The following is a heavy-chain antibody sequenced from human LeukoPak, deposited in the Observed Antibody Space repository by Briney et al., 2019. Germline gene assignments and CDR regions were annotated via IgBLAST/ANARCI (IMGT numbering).Heavy chain of an antibody. D-gene: IGHD3-22*01. V-gene: IGHV4-4*07. CDR3: ARENFYYYDSSGYWYFDY. J-gene: IGHJ4*02. CDR1: GGSISSYY. CDR2: IYTSGSA. Sequence: SETLSLTCTVSGGSISSYYWSWTRQPAGKGLEWIGRIYTSGSANYNPSLKSRVTMSVDTSKNQFSLKLSSVTAADTAVYYCARENFYYYDSSGYWYFDYWGQGTLVTVSS.